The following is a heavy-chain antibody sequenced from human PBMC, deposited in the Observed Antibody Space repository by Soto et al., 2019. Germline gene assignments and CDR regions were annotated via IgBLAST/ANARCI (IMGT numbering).Heavy chain of an antibody. D-gene: IGHD2-15*01. CDR3: ARGIGYCSGGSCSFDY. J-gene: IGHJ4*02. Sequence: LSLTCTVSGGSVSSGSYYWSWIRQPPGKGLEWIGYIYYSGSTNYNPSLKSRVTISVDTSKNQFSLKLSSVTAADTAVYYCARGIGYCSGGSCSFDYWGQGTLVTVSS. CDR1: GGSVSSGSYY. V-gene: IGHV4-61*01. CDR2: IYYSGST.